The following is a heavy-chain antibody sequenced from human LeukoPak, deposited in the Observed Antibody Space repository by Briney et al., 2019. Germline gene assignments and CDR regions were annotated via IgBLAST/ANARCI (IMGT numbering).Heavy chain of an antibody. CDR3: ATRNNGCPYH. CDR1: GFTFTTYW. J-gene: IGHJ4*02. Sequence: GSLRLSCAASGFTFTTYWMMWVRQAPGKGLEWVAKIKQDGSEEYYVDSVRGRFTISRDNAKNSVYLRMNSLRAEDTAVYYCATRNNGCPYHWGQGTLVTVSS. V-gene: IGHV3-7*01. D-gene: IGHD5-24*01. CDR2: IKQDGSEE.